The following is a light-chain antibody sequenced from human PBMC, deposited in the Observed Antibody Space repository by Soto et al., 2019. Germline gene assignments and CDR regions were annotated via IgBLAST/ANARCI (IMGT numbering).Light chain of an antibody. Sequence: QSVLTQPPSVSGAPGQRVTISCTGSSSNIGAGYDVHWYQQLPGTAPKLLIYGNSNRPSGVPDRFSGSKSGTSASLAITGLQAEDEAEYYCQFYDSSLSVVFGGGTQLTVL. CDR3: QFYDSSLSVV. CDR1: SSNIGAGYD. V-gene: IGLV1-40*01. J-gene: IGLJ2*01. CDR2: GNS.